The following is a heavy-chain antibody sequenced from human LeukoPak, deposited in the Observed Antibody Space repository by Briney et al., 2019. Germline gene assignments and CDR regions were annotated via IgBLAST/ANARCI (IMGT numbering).Heavy chain of an antibody. CDR2: IYYSGST. CDR1: GGSISSGGYS. V-gene: IGHV4-30-4*07. D-gene: IGHD1-26*01. Sequence: SETLSLTCAVSGGSISSGGYSWSWIRQPPGRGLEWIGYIYYSGSTYYNPSLKSRVTISVDTSKNQFSLKLSSVTAADTAVYYCARGEEYYYYYYMDVWGKGTTVTVSS. CDR3: ARGEEYYYYYYMDV. J-gene: IGHJ6*03.